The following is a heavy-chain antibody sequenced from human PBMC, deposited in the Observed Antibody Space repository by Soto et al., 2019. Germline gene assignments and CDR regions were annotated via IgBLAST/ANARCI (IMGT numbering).Heavy chain of an antibody. D-gene: IGHD2-8*01. V-gene: IGHV1-69*01. J-gene: IGHJ1*01. Sequence: QVQLVQSGAEVKKPGSSVKVSCKASGGTFSSYAISWVLQAPGQGLEWMGGISPIVGTANYAQTFQGRVTITADESTSTAYTELSSRRSEDTAVYSCASSSYCTNGVGYTHFHHWCQGTLVTVSA. CDR3: ASSSYCTNGVGYTHFHH. CDR2: ISPIVGTA. CDR1: GGTFSSYA.